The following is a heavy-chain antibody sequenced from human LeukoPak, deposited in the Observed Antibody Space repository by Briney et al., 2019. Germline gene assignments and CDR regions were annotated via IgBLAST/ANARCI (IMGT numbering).Heavy chain of an antibody. CDR3: ARIVPNTEMLTSFDN. D-gene: IGHD5-18*01. Sequence: SETLSLTCTVSGGSIGTYYWSWIRQAPGKGLEWIGYPHYSGTTNYNPSLKSRVTMSVDTSKNQFSLKLSSVTAADTAVYYCARIVPNTEMLTSFDNWGQRTLVTVSS. V-gene: IGHV4-59*01. CDR1: GGSIGTYY. CDR2: PHYSGTT. J-gene: IGHJ4*02.